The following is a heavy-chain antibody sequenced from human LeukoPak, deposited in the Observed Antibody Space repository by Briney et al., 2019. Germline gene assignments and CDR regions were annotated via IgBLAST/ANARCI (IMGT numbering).Heavy chain of an antibody. CDR2: MNPNSGNT. CDR1: GYTFTSYD. D-gene: IGHD3-10*01. Sequence: ASVKVSCKASGYTFTSYDINWVRQATGQGLEWMGWMNPNSGNTGYAQKFQGRVTMTRDTSTSTVYMELSSLRSEDTAVYYCARDLGPLFTHYGSGSYGAFDYWGQGTLVTVSS. CDR3: ARDLGPLFTHYGSGSYGAFDY. J-gene: IGHJ4*02. V-gene: IGHV1-8*02.